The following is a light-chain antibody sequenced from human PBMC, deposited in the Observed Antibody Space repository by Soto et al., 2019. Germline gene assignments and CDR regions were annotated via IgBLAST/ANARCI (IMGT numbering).Light chain of an antibody. CDR1: QSVSSY. V-gene: IGKV3-11*01. Sequence: EIVLTQSPATLSLSPGGRATLSCRASQSVSSYLAWYQLKPGQAPGLLIYDASNRATGIPARFSGSGSGTDFTLTISRRQPPEYLAYYCQQRSSWSPVTFGRGTKVDIK. J-gene: IGKJ4*01. CDR2: DAS. CDR3: QQRSSWSPVT.